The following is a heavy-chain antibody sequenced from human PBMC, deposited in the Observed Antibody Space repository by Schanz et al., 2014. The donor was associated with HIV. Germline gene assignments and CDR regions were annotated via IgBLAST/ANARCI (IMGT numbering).Heavy chain of an antibody. CDR3: ARGGYYRGVGDYYVTTFDY. J-gene: IGHJ3*01. V-gene: IGHV1-69*01. CDR2: IIPVFGTA. CDR1: GGTFNNYA. Sequence: QVPLVQSGAGVKKPGASVRVSCKTSGGTFNNYALNWVRQAPGQGLEWMGGIIPVFGTANYAQKFQGRVTINADQSTTTVYMYLSSLRSDDTAVYYCARGGYYRGVGDYYVTTFDYWGRGTKVTVSS. D-gene: IGHD2-21*01.